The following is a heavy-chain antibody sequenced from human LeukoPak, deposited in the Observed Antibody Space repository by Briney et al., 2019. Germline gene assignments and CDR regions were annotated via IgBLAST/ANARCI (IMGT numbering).Heavy chain of an antibody. D-gene: IGHD6-13*01. CDR2: IYTSGST. J-gene: IGHJ4*02. CDR3: ARDRGLSSWYSDY. Sequence: SETLSLTCTASGGSISSYYWSWVRQPAGKGLEWIGRIYTSGSTNYSPSLKSRVTMSVDTSKNQFSLKLSSVTAADTAVYYCARDRGLSSWYSDYWGQGTLVTVSS. V-gene: IGHV4-4*07. CDR1: GGSISSYY.